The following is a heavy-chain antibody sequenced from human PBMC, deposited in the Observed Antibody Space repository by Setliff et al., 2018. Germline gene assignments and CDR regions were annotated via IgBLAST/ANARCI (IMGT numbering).Heavy chain of an antibody. J-gene: IGHJ4*02. CDR1: GGSISSGSYY. CDR2: IYTSGST. D-gene: IGHD4-4*01. CDR3: ASYRQDVNY. V-gene: IGHV4-61*09. Sequence: SGTLSLTCTVSGGSISSGSYYWSWIRQPAGKGLEWIGHIYTSGSTNYNPSLKSRVTISVDTSKNQFSLKLSSVTAADTAVYYCASYRQDVNYWGQGTLVTVS.